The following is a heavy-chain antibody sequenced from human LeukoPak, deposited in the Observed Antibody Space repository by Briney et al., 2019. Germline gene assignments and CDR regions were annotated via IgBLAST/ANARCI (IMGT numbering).Heavy chain of an antibody. CDR2: ITSKSDGGTT. V-gene: IGHV3-15*01. Sequence: GGSLRLSCAASGTTFSDAWMSWVRQTPGKGLEWVARITSKSDGGTTDYAAPVKGRFTISRDNSKNTLYLQMNSLRVEDTAVYYCARDFCSAGSCYLDNWGQGTLVTVSS. J-gene: IGHJ4*02. CDR1: GTTFSDAW. D-gene: IGHD2-15*01. CDR3: ARDFCSAGSCYLDN.